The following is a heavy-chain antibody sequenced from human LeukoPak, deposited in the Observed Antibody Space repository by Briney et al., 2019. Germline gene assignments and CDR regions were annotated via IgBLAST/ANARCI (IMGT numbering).Heavy chain of an antibody. J-gene: IGHJ4*02. CDR3: ARGGLFKYSFDY. CDR1: GGSISSSSYY. V-gene: IGHV4-39*01. Sequence: SETLSLTCTVSGGSISSSSYYWGWIRQPPGKGLEWIGSIYYSGSTYYNPSLKSRVTISVDTSKNQFSLKLSSVTAADTAVYYCARGGLFKYSFDYWGQGTPVTVSS. CDR2: IYYSGST. D-gene: IGHD2-15*01.